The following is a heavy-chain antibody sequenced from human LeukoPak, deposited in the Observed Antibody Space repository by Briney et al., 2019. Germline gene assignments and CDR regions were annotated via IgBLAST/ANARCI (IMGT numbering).Heavy chain of an antibody. CDR1: GXXXXXXG. Sequence: GGSLRLSCAASGXXXXXXGXXXXXXAXGXGLXXVXXIWYXXSNKXYADSVKGRFTISRDNSKNTLYLQMNSLRAEDTAVYYCARPYYDSSGYYYWGNAFDIWGQGTMVTVSS. D-gene: IGHD3-22*01. CDR2: IWYXXSNK. CDR3: ARPYYDSSGYYYWGNAFDI. J-gene: IGHJ3*02. V-gene: IGHV3-33*01.